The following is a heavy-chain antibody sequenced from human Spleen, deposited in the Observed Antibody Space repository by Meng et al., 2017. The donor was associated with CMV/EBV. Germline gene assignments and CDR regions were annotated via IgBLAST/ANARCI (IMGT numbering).Heavy chain of an antibody. D-gene: IGHD3-3*01. CDR1: GFTFSNAW. Sequence: GGSLRLSCAASGFTFSNAWMSWVRQAPGKGLEWVGRIKSKTDGGTTDYAAPVKGRFTISRDDSKNTLYLQMNSLKTEDTAVYYCTTGVTIFGGYYYGMDVWGQGITVTVSS. J-gene: IGHJ6*02. CDR3: TTGVTIFGGYYYGMDV. CDR2: IKSKTDGGTT. V-gene: IGHV3-15*01.